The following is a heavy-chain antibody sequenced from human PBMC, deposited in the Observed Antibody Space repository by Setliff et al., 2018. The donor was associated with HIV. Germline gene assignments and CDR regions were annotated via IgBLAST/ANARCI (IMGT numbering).Heavy chain of an antibody. CDR2: INPSSGST. CDR3: ARDYNWNYAWFDP. V-gene: IGHV1-46*01. CDR1: GYTFTSYY. J-gene: IGHJ5*02. D-gene: IGHD1-1*01. Sequence: ASVKVSCKASGYTFTSYYMHWVRQAPGQGLEWMGIINPSSGSTTYAQKFQGRVTMTRDTSTSTVYMELSSLRSEDTAVYYCARDYNWNYAWFDPWGQGTLVTVSS.